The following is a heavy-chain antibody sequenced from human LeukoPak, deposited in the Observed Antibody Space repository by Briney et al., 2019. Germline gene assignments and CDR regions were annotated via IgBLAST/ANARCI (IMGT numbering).Heavy chain of an antibody. D-gene: IGHD6-13*01. CDR3: ARNGQQVRYFQH. V-gene: IGHV1-8*01. J-gene: IGHJ1*01. Sequence: VASVRVSCKASGYTFTNYDINWGRQAPGQGLEWMGWMNPNSGNTGYAQKFQGRVNMTRNTSISTAYMELSSLRSEDTAVYYCARNGQQVRYFQHWGQGTLVSVSS. CDR2: MNPNSGNT. CDR1: GYTFTNYD.